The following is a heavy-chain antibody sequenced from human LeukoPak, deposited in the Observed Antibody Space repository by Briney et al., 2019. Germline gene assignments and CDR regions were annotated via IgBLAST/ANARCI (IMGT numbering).Heavy chain of an antibody. CDR1: GGSISGYY. Sequence: KPSETLSLTCAVSGGSISGYYWTWIRQPPGKGLEWIGYIHSNGDTNYNPSLKRRLTISVDSSKNQISLKLTTVTAADTAVYFCARCAVMDDDYFDYWGQGTLVTVSS. CDR3: ARCAVMDDDYFDY. D-gene: IGHD3-16*01. J-gene: IGHJ4*02. CDR2: IHSNGDT. V-gene: IGHV4-59*01.